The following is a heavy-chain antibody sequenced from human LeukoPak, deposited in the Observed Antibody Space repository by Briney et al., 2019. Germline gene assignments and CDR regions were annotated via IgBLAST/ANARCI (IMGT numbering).Heavy chain of an antibody. V-gene: IGHV1-24*01. D-gene: IGHD3-22*01. CDR1: GYTLAEFA. CDR2: FDPEDGER. Sequence: ASVKVSCKVSGYTLAEFAIHWVRQAPGKGLEWMGGFDPEDGERIYAQKFQGRVTMTEDTSTDSSYMELSSLRSEDTAVYYCARSNYYDSSGYYYVRNTFDYWGQGTLVTVSS. CDR3: ARSNYYDSSGYYYVRNTFDY. J-gene: IGHJ4*02.